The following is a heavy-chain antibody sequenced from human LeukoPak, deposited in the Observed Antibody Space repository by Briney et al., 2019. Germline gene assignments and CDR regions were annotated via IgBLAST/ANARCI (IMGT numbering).Heavy chain of an antibody. J-gene: IGHJ4*02. CDR1: GFTFSRYW. Sequence: GGSLRLSCAASGFTFSRYWLSWVRQAPGKGLEWVANMKHDGSEKYYVDSVKGRFTISRDNAQNSLYLQMNSLRAEDTAIYYCARGRQTYYDNSGYPFDYWGQGTLVTVSS. CDR2: MKHDGSEK. CDR3: ARGRQTYYDNSGYPFDY. D-gene: IGHD3-22*01. V-gene: IGHV3-7*01.